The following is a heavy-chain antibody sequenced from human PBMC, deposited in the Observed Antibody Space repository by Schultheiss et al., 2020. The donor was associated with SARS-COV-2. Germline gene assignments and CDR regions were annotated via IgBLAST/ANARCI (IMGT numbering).Heavy chain of an antibody. CDR1: GFNLRSYE. J-gene: IGHJ4*02. Sequence: GGSLRLSCAASGFNLRSYEMNWVRQAPGKGLEWVSSISSSSSYIYYADSVKGRFTISRDNAKNSLYLQMNSLRAEDTAVYYCARVRLRYFDWSPFDYWGQGTLVTVSS. CDR3: ARVRLRYFDWSPFDY. D-gene: IGHD3-9*01. CDR2: ISSSSSYI. V-gene: IGHV3-21*01.